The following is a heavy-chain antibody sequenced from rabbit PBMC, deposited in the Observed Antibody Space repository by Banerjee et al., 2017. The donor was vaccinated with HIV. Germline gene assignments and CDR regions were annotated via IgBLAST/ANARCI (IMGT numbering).Heavy chain of an antibody. J-gene: IGHJ4*01. Sequence: QEQLVESGGGLVQPGGSLKLSCKASGFTLSSSDYMCWVRQAPGKGLEWIGCIVAGSSGTTYYASWAKGRFTISKTSSTTVTLQMTSLTAADTATYFCARAGGFENYFNLWGQGTLVTVS. CDR3: ARAGGFENYFNL. CDR1: GFTLSSSDY. V-gene: IGHV1S45*01. D-gene: IGHD1-1*01. CDR2: IVAGSSGTT.